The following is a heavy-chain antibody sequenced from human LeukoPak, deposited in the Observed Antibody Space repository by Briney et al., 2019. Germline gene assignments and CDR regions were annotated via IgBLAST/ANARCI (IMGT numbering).Heavy chain of an antibody. J-gene: IGHJ4*02. Sequence: GGSLRLSCAASGITFSNYAMTWVRQAPGKGLEWVSAISGSGGSTYYADSVKGRFTISRDNSKNTLYLQMNSLRAEDTAIYYCAKDLRSSFWGQGTLVTVSS. V-gene: IGHV3-23*01. CDR2: ISGSGGST. CDR1: GITFSNYA. CDR3: AKDLRSSF.